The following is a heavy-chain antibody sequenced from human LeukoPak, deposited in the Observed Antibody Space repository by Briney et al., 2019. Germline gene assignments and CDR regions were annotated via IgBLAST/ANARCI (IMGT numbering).Heavy chain of an antibody. CDR3: ARNHTVAGIVFDS. V-gene: IGHV3-7*01. CDR2: INQDGSEK. J-gene: IGHJ4*02. CDR1: GFTFSSYW. D-gene: IGHD6-19*01. Sequence: RPGGSLRLSCAASGFTFSSYWMNWVRQAPGKGLEWVANINQDGSEKYYVDSVKGRFTISRDNAENSLDLQMNRLRAEDTAVYYCARNHTVAGIVFDSWGQGTLVTVSS.